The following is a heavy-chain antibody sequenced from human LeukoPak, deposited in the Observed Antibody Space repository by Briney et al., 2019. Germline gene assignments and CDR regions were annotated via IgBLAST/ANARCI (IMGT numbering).Heavy chain of an antibody. CDR2: INPSGGST. CDR1: GYTFTSYY. J-gene: IGHJ4*02. D-gene: IGHD3-22*01. Sequence: ASVKVSCKAPGYTFTSYYMHWVRQAPGQGLEWMGIINPSGGSTSYAQKFQGRVTMTRDTSTSTVYMELSSLRSEDTAVYYCARDEEDSSGYYYVRYRSNSYFDYWGQGTLVTVSS. V-gene: IGHV1-46*01. CDR3: ARDEEDSSGYYYVRYRSNSYFDY.